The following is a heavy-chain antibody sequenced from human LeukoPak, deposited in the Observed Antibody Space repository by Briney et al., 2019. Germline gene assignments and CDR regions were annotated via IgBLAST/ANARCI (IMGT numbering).Heavy chain of an antibody. V-gene: IGHV3-7*01. CDR2: IKQDGSEK. CDR1: GFTFSSYW. Sequence: GGSLRLSCAASGFTFSSYWMAWVRQAPGKGLEWVANIKQDGSEKYYVDSVKGRFTISRDNAKNSLFLQMNSLRAEDTAVYFCARDAAAQQLIHYFDYWGQGTLVTVSS. J-gene: IGHJ4*02. D-gene: IGHD6-13*01. CDR3: ARDAAAQQLIHYFDY.